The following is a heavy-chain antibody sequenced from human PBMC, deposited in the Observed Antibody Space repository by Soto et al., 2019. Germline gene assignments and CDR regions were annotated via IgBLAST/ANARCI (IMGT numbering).Heavy chain of an antibody. J-gene: IGHJ4*02. CDR3: ARENADASVGY. CDR2: ISYSGST. CDR1: GGSMSSYY. Sequence: PSETLSLTCTVSGGSMSSYYWTWLRQSPGRGLEWIGYISYSGSTYYNPSLKSRVTISADTSKNQFSLRMNSIIAADTAVYYCARENADASVGYWGQGTLVTVAS. V-gene: IGHV4-59*01. D-gene: IGHD2-15*01.